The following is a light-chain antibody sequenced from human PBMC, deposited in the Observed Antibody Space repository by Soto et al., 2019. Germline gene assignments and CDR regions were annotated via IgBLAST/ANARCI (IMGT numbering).Light chain of an antibody. J-gene: IGKJ1*01. CDR3: QESYSFLWGT. CDR1: QGISTL. Sequence: AIQLTQSPSSLSASVGDRVTITCRASQGISTLLAWYQQKPGKAPKVLIYESSLLQSGVPSRFSGSGSGTDFTLTISTLQPEDFATYYCQESYSFLWGTCGQGTKVEIK. V-gene: IGKV1-13*02. CDR2: ESS.